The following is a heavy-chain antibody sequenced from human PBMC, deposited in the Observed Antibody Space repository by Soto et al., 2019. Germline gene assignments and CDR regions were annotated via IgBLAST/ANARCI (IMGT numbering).Heavy chain of an antibody. D-gene: IGHD6-13*01. CDR2: ISYDGSNK. V-gene: IGHV3-30*18. CDR3: AKGSSSWNYYYYGMDV. CDR1: GFTFSSYG. J-gene: IGHJ6*02. Sequence: PGGSLRLSCAASGFTFSSYGMHWVRQAPGKGLEWVAVISYDGSNKYYADSVKGQFTISRDNSKNTLYLQMNSLRAEDTVVYYCAKGSSSWNYYYYGMDVWGQGTTVTVSS.